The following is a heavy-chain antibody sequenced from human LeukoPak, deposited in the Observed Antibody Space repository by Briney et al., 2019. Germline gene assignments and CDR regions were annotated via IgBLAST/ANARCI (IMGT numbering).Heavy chain of an antibody. D-gene: IGHD6-19*01. J-gene: IGHJ4*02. V-gene: IGHV3-30-3*01. Sequence: GRSLRLSCAASGFTFSSYAMHWVRQAPGKGLEWVAVISYDGSNKYYADSVKGRFTISRDNSKNTLYLQMNSLRAEDTAVYYCAREPKSSSGWYPFDYWGQGTLVTVSS. CDR1: GFTFSSYA. CDR2: ISYDGSNK. CDR3: AREPKSSSGWYPFDY.